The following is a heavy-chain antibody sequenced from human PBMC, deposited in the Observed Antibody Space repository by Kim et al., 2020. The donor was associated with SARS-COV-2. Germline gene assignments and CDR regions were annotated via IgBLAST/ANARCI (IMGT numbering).Heavy chain of an antibody. D-gene: IGHD3-10*01. CDR3: ARIGVVQGVITRHFDY. V-gene: IGHV1-3*01. CDR2: INAGNGNT. J-gene: IGHJ4*02. CDR1: GYTFTSYA. Sequence: ASVKVSCKASGYTFTSYAMHWVRQAPGQRLEWMGWINAGNGNTKYSQKFQGRVTITRDTSASTAYMELSSLRSEDTAVYYCARIGVVQGVITRHFDYWGQGTLVTVSS.